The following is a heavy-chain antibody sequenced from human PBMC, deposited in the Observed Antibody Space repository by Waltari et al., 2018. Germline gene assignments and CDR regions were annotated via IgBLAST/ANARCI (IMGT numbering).Heavy chain of an antibody. CDR2: VYPGDGET. CDR3: ARDHLSLTAYYFDY. D-gene: IGHD7-27*01. Sequence: EVQLVQSGAEVRKPGESLKISCKASGYTFTNFSIAWVRQMPGKGLEWMGIVYPGDGETRYSPSFQGQVTISADKSINPAYLQWNSLKTSDTAIYYCARDHLSLTAYYFDYWGQGTLVTVSS. V-gene: IGHV5-51*01. CDR1: GYTFTNFS. J-gene: IGHJ4*02.